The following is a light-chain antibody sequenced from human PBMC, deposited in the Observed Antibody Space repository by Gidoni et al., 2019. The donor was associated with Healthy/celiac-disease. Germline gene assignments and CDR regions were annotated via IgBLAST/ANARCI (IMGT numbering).Light chain of an antibody. CDR1: QSISSW. CDR2: KAS. J-gene: IGKJ2*01. CDR3: QQYNSYPYT. V-gene: IGKV1-5*03. Sequence: RVTITCRASQSISSWLAWYQQKPGKAPKLLISKASSLESGVPSRFSGSGSGTAFTLTISSLQPDDFATYYCQQYNSYPYTFGQGTKLEIK.